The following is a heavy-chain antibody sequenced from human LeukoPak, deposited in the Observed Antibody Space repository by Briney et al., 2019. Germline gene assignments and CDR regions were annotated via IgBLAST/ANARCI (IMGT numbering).Heavy chain of an antibody. Sequence: PGGSLRLSCAVSGFTFSTYAMSWVRQAPGKGLEWVGFVRSGAYGGTAVYAASVRGRVYISRDDSKSIAYLQLDSLKAEDTAVYYCISAAGDYWGQGTLVTVSS. CDR1: GFTFSTYA. CDR2: VRSGAYGGTA. V-gene: IGHV3-49*04. CDR3: ISAAGDY. J-gene: IGHJ4*02.